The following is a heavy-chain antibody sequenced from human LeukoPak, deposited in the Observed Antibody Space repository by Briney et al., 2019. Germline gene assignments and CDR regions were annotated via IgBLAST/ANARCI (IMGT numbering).Heavy chain of an antibody. J-gene: IGHJ5*02. V-gene: IGHV3-66*01. CDR1: GFTVSSNY. CDR3: ARDHSYCTNGVCRYIGGLWFDP. D-gene: IGHD2-8*01. CDR2: IYSGGST. Sequence: GGSLRLSCAASGFTVSSNYMSWVRQAPGNGLEWVSVIYSGGSTYYADSVKGRFTISRDNSKNTLYLQMNSLRAEDTAVYYCARDHSYCTNGVCRYIGGLWFDPWGQGTLVTVSS.